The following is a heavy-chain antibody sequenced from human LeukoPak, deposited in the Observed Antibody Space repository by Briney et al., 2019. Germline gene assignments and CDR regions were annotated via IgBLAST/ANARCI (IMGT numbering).Heavy chain of an antibody. CDR3: ARNLEYTSSFGA. CDR1: GGSIKGYY. CDR2: IYSTGST. J-gene: IGHJ5*02. Sequence: PSETLSLTCTVSGGSIKGYYWNWIRQPPGKGLEWIGYIYSTGSTNYNPSLRSRATISIDTSKNQFSLKLSSVTAADTAVYYCARNLEYTSSFGAWGQGTLVTVSS. V-gene: IGHV4-59*08. D-gene: IGHD6-6*01.